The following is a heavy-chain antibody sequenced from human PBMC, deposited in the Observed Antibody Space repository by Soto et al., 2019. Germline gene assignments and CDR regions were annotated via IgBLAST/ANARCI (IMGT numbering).Heavy chain of an antibody. CDR2: IYYSGST. Sequence: SETLSLTCTVSGGSISSYYWSWIRQPPGKGLEWIGYIYYSGSTNYNPSLKSRVTISVDTSKNQFSLKLSSVTAADTAVYYCASISIEARNIDYWGQGTLVNVS. V-gene: IGHV4-59*01. D-gene: IGHD6-6*01. J-gene: IGHJ4*02. CDR3: ASISIEARNIDY. CDR1: GGSISSYY.